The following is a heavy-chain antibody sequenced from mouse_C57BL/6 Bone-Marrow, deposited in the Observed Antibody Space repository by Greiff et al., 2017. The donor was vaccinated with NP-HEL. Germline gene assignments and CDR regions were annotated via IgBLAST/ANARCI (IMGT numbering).Heavy chain of an antibody. CDR1: GYTFTSYW. V-gene: IGHV1-50*01. J-gene: IGHJ4*01. CDR3: ARDGNYVLYYYAMDY. D-gene: IGHD2-1*01. CDR2: IDPSDSYT. Sequence: QVQLQQPGAELVKPGASVKLSCKASGYTFTSYWMQWVKQRPGQGLEWIGEIDPSDSYTNYNQKFKGKATLTVDTSSRTAFMQLSSLTSEDSAVYYCARDGNYVLYYYAMDYWGQGTSVTVSS.